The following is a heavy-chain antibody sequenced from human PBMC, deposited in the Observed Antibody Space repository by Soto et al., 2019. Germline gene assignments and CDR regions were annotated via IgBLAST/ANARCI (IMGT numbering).Heavy chain of an antibody. CDR2: IYYSGST. D-gene: IGHD3-3*01. J-gene: IGHJ4*02. CDR3: ARAGGKDYDLWGGPYYFDY. V-gene: IGHV4-30-4*01. Sequence: QVQLQESGPGLVKPSQTLSLTCTVSGGSISSGDYYWSWIRQPPGKGLEWIGYIYYSGSTYYNPYLMMRITISVDTSKNHCPRRLGSETAADTAVYYCARAGGKDYDLWGGPYYFDYWGQGTLVTVSS. CDR1: GGSISSGDYY.